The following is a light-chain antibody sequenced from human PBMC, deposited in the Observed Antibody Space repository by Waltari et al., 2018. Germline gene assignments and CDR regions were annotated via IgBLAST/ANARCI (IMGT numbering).Light chain of an antibody. CDR1: KLWGRP. Sequence: SYEVIQPPSVSVSPGQTATITCSGDKLWGRPTSWYQQRPGQSPVLLIYQSSRRSSGVPARFSGSHSGNTATLTISGTQTVDEADYYCQAWDRDGAVFGDGTKLTVL. CDR3: QAWDRDGAV. J-gene: IGLJ2*01. CDR2: QSS. V-gene: IGLV3-1*01.